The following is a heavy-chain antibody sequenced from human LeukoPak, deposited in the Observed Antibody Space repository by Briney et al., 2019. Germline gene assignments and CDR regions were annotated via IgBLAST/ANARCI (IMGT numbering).Heavy chain of an antibody. V-gene: IGHV3-23*01. J-gene: IGHJ4*02. CDR1: GFTFSNSA. Sequence: GGSLRLSCAASGFTFSNSAVTWVRQAPGKGLEWVSSITSGGFSTYYADSVKGRFTISRDNSKNTLYLQMNSLRAEDTAVYYCAREWVLYYLDYWGQGTLVTVSS. CDR2: ITSGGFST. CDR3: AREWVLYYLDY. D-gene: IGHD1-26*01.